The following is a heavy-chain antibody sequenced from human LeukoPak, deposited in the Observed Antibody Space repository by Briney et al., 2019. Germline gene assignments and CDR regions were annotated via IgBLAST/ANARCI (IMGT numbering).Heavy chain of an antibody. D-gene: IGHD6-13*01. CDR1: GGSISSSSYY. Sequence: SETLSLTCTVSGGSISSSSYYWGWIRQPPGKGLEWIGSIYYSGSTYYNPSLKSRVTISVDTSKNQFSLKLSSVTAADTAVYYCARGRAAAGIHWGYYYYYMDVWGKGTTVTVSS. CDR3: ARGRAAAGIHWGYYYYYMDV. V-gene: IGHV4-39*07. J-gene: IGHJ6*03. CDR2: IYYSGST.